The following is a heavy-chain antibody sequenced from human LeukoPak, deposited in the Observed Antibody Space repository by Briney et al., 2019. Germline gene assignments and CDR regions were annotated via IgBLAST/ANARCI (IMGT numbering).Heavy chain of an antibody. CDR3: SRSAYYDGSGNYYDY. J-gene: IGHJ4*02. CDR2: ISDGGSTT. CDR1: GFTFSSYW. D-gene: IGHD3-22*01. V-gene: IGHV3-74*01. Sequence: GGSLRLSCAASGFTFSSYWMHWVRQAPGKGLVWVSRISDGGSTTTYADSVKGRFTISRDNAKNTLYPQMNGLRAEDTAVYYCSRSAYYDGSGNYYDYWGQGTLVTVSS.